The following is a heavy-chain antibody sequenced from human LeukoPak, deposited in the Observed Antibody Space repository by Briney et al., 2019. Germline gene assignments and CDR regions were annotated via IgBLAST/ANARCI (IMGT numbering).Heavy chain of an antibody. Sequence: ASVKVSCKTSGYPLNAYFIHWVRQAPGHGLEWVGRLNPNNGATNFAQNFQDRVTMTRDTSITTVYMELSRLTSDDTAVYYCARDVGEMLQPGQEDYWGQGTLVTVSS. V-gene: IGHV1-2*06. CDR2: LNPNNGAT. CDR3: ARDVGEMLQPGQEDY. J-gene: IGHJ4*02. D-gene: IGHD5-24*01. CDR1: GYPLNAYF.